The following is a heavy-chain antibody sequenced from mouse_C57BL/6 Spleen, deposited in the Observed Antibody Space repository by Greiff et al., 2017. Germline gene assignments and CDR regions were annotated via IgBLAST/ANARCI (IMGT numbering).Heavy chain of an antibody. CDR2: IWGVGST. CDR3: ASDQGGRGFAY. CDR1: GFSLTSYG. J-gene: IGHJ3*01. Sequence: VMLVESGPGLVAPSQSLSITCTVSGFSLTSYGVDWVRQSPGKGLEWLGVIWGVGSTNYNSALKSRLSISKDNSKSQVFLKMNSLQTDDTAMYXCASDQGGRGFAYWGQGTLVTVSA. V-gene: IGHV2-6*01. D-gene: IGHD3-2*02.